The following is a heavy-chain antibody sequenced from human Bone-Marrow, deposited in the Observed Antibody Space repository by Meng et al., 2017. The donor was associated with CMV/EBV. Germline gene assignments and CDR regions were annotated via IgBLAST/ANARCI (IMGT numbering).Heavy chain of an antibody. J-gene: IGHJ4*02. CDR3: AKESLEWSLPNPLDY. V-gene: IGHV3-30*04. D-gene: IGHD3-3*01. Sequence: GGSLRLSCAASGFTFSSYAMHWVRQAPGKGLEWVTVISYDGSHKNYADSVKGRFTISRDNFKNTLYLQMNSLRAEDTAVYYCAKESLEWSLPNPLDYWGQGVLVTVPS. CDR2: ISYDGSHK. CDR1: GFTFSSYA.